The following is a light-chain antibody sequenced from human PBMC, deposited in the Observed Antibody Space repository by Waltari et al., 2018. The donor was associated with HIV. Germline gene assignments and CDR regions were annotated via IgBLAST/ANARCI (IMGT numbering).Light chain of an antibody. CDR1: TGAATSGNS. J-gene: IGLJ3*02. CDR3: LLIYTDAPV. CDR2: GTS. Sequence: QTVVTQEPSLTVSPGGTVTLTCSSSTGAATSGNSANWFQQKAGQAPRALIYGTSNKHSWTPARFSGSLLGGKAALTLSGVQPEDEAEYYCLLIYTDAPVFGGGTKLTVL. V-gene: IGLV7-43*01.